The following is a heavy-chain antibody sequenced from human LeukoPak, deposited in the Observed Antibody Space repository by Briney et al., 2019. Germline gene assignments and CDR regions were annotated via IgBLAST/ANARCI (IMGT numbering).Heavy chain of an antibody. Sequence: PSETLSLTCAVSGYSISSGYYWGWVWHPPGKGLEWSGGIYHSGSTYYNPSLKSRVTISVDTSKNQCSLKLSSVTAADTAVYYCASTMVRAAFDIWGQGTMVTVSS. J-gene: IGHJ3*02. CDR3: ASTMVRAAFDI. D-gene: IGHD3-10*01. CDR1: GYSISSGYY. V-gene: IGHV4-38-2*01. CDR2: IYHSGST.